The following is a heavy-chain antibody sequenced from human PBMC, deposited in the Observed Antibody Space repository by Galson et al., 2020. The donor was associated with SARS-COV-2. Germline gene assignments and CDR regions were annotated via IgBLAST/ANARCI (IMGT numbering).Heavy chain of an antibody. CDR1: GYSFTAAY. D-gene: IGHD6-13*01. J-gene: IGHJ4*02. Sequence: GESLKISCKASGYSFTAAYIHWVRRAPGQGLEWMGRMNPRTGDTDYSQKFQGRVSLTRDTSINTAYMELSNVASDDTAVYYCARSIAADGSASYYDSVVCVYWGQGTLITVS. CDR3: ARSIAADGSASYYDSVVCVY. V-gene: IGHV1-2*06. CDR2: MNPRTGDT.